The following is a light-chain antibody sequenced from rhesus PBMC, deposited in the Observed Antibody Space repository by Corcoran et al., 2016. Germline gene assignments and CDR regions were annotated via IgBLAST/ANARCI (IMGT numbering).Light chain of an antibody. J-gene: IGKJ3*01. V-gene: IGKV1-18*01. Sequence: DIQMTQSPSSLSASVGDKVTITCRASQGISSWLAWYQQKPGKPPKLLIYAASSLQSGVPSRFTGSGSGTDYTLTISSLQPEDFATYYCQQGYNTPFTFGPGTKLDIK. CDR1: QGISSW. CDR3: QQGYNTPFT. CDR2: AAS.